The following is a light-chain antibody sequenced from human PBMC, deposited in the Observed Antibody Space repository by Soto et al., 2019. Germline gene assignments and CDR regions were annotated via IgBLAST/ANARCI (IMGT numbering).Light chain of an antibody. CDR2: GAF. CDR1: PSVTNF. CDR3: QQHNNWPPVT. V-gene: IGKV3-11*01. Sequence: EIVLTQSPATLSLSPGERATLSCRASPSVTNFLAWYQQKPGQAPRLLIYGAFNRATGIPARFSGSGSGTDFTLTISSLEPEDSAIYYCQQHNNWPPVTFGQGTRLEI. J-gene: IGKJ5*01.